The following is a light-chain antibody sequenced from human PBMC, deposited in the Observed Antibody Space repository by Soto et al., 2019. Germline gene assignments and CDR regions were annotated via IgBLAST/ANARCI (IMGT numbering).Light chain of an antibody. Sequence: DIQMTQSPSSLSASVGDRVTITCRASQSIRSYLNWYQQKPGKAPQVMIYGTSSLQSGVPSRFSGSGSGADFTLTISSLHPEDFATYYCQQSYRTPYTFGQGTKLEIK. J-gene: IGKJ2*01. CDR1: QSIRSY. CDR3: QQSYRTPYT. CDR2: GTS. V-gene: IGKV1-39*01.